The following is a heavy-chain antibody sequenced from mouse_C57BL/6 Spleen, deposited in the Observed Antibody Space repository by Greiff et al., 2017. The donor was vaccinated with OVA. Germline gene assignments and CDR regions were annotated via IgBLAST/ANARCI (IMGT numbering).Heavy chain of an antibody. CDR1: GFSLTSYA. V-gene: IGHV2-9-1*01. Sequence: QVQLKESGPGLVAPSQSLSITCTVSGFSLTSYAISWVRQPPGKGLEWLGVIWPGGGTNYNSALKSRLSISKDNSKSQVFLKMNSLQTDDTARYXGARNWPFDYWGQGTTLTVSS. CDR2: IWPGGGT. J-gene: IGHJ2*01. CDR3: ARNWPFDY.